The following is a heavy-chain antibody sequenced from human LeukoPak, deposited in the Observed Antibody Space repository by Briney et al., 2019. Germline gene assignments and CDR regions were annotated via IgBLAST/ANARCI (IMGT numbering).Heavy chain of an antibody. CDR3: AKDREYSYVYDAFDI. CDR1: GFTFSIYA. V-gene: IGHV3-23*01. D-gene: IGHD3-16*01. Sequence: GGSLRLSCAASGFTFSIYAMSWVRQAPGKGLEWVSGMSGSGGSTYYADSVKGRFPISRDNSKNTLYLQMNTLRAEDTAVYYCAKDREYSYVYDAFDIWGQGTLVTVSS. J-gene: IGHJ3*02. CDR2: MSGSGGST.